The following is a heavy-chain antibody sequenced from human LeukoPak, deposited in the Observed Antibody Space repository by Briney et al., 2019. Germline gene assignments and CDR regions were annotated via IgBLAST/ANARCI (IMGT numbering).Heavy chain of an antibody. CDR1: GYIFTVHY. V-gene: IGHV1-2*02. CDR2: VNPNSGAT. CDR3: ARGSDYYFDSSAYYYFDD. J-gene: IGHJ4*02. Sequence: ASVKVSCKASGYIFTVHYIHWVRQAPGHGLEWMGWVNPNSGATNYAQKFQGRVTMTRDTSISTAYMELSRLRSDDTAVYYCARGSDYYFDSSAYYYFDDWGQGTLVTVSS. D-gene: IGHD3-22*01.